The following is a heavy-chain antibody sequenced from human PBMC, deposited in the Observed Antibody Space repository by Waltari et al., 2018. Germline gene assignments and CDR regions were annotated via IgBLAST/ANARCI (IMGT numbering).Heavy chain of an antibody. CDR3: ARSWSTKQFDP. D-gene: IGHD2-15*01. J-gene: IGHJ5*02. V-gene: IGHV4-61*02. CDR2: IYTSGST. CDR1: GGSISSGSYY. Sequence: QVQLQESGPGLVKPSQTLSLTCTVSGGSISSGSYYWSWIRQPAGKGREWLGRIYTSGSTNYNPSLRSRVTISVDTSKNQFSLKLSSVTAADTAVYYCARSWSTKQFDPWGQGTLVTVSS.